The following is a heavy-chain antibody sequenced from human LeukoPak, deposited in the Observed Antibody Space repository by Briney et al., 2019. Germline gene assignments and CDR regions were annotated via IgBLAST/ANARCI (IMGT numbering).Heavy chain of an antibody. CDR3: AKSVRPAAISWFDP. D-gene: IGHD2-2*01. V-gene: IGHV3-33*06. CDR2: IWYDGSNK. Sequence: PGGSLRLSCAASGFTFSTYAMHWVRQAPGKGLEWVAVIWYDGSNKYYADSVKGRFTISRDNSKNTLFLQMNSLRAEDTAVYYCAKSVRPAAISWFDPWGQGTLVTVSS. CDR1: GFTFSTYA. J-gene: IGHJ5*02.